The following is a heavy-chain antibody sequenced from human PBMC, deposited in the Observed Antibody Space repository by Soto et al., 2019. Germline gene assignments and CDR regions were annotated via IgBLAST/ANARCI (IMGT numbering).Heavy chain of an antibody. CDR3: ARDLGGWPDY. J-gene: IGHJ4*02. V-gene: IGHV4-59*02. CDR2: ISNSGRT. Sequence: SETLSLTCTVFGGSVTSYYWTWIRQHPGKGLEWIGFISNSGRTYYNPSLKSRLTISLDSSENQFSLRLTSVTAADTAVYYCARDLGGWPDYWGQGTLVTVSS. D-gene: IGHD2-15*01. CDR1: GGSVTSYY.